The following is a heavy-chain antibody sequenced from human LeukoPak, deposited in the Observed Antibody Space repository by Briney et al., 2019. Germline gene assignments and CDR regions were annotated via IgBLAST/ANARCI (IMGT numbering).Heavy chain of an antibody. D-gene: IGHD2-2*01. CDR3: AKGGLGCSSTSCFDH. J-gene: IGHJ4*02. V-gene: IGHV3-23*01. Sequence: GGSLRLSCAASGLTFSSYAMSWVRQAPGKGLEWVSAISGSGGSTYYADSVKGRFTISRDNSKNTLYLQMNSLRVEDTAVYYCAKGGLGCSSTSCFDHWGQGTLVTVSS. CDR1: GLTFSSYA. CDR2: ISGSGGST.